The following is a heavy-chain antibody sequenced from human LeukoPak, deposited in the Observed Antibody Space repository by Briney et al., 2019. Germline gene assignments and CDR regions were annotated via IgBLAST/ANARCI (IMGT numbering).Heavy chain of an antibody. D-gene: IGHD3-10*01. J-gene: IGHJ4*02. CDR2: ISNGATTI. CDR1: RFSFSDYY. CDR3: AKDYRTFGLLDS. Sequence: GGSLRLSCAASRFSFSDYYMGWIRQAPGKGLEWVSYISNGATTIYYVDSVKGRFTISRDNAKNSLYLQMNSLRAEDTGVYYCAKDYRTFGLLDSWGQGALVTVSS. V-gene: IGHV3-11*01.